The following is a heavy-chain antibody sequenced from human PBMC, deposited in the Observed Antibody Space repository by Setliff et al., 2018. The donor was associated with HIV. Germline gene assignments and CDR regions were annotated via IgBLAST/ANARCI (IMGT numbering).Heavy chain of an antibody. J-gene: IGHJ4*03. CDR3: ARGLFYSSSYYAY. Sequence: LSLTCAVSGYSISSGYYWTWIRQPPGKGLEWIGEINPTVNTNYNPSLKSRVIISVDTSQNEFSLKLNSVTAADTAVYFCARGLFYSSSYYAYWGQGALVTVSS. V-gene: IGHV4-34*01. CDR2: INPTVNT. D-gene: IGHD3-10*01. CDR1: GYSISSGYY.